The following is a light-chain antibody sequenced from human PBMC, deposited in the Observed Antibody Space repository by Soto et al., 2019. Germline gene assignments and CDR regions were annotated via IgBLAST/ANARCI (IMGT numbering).Light chain of an antibody. CDR1: QSVSSY. CDR3: RQSYSTPPT. CDR2: AAS. Sequence: IQMPQSPSTLSASVGDTVTVTCRASQSVSSYLNWYQQKPGKAPKLLIHAASSLQSGVPSRFSGSGSGTDFTLTISSLQPEDFATYYCRQSYSTPPTFGQGTKVDI. J-gene: IGKJ1*01. V-gene: IGKV1-39*01.